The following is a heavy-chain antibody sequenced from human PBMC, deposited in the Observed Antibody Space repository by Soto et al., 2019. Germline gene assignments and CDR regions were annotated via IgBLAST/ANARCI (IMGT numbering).Heavy chain of an antibody. J-gene: IGHJ4*02. CDR3: TTDFGLYDWNYPRSY. CDR2: IKSKTDGGTT. Sequence: EVQLVESGGGLVKPGGSLRLSCAASGFTFSNAWMSWVRQAPGKGLEWVGRIKSKTDGGTTDYAAPVKGRFTISRDDSKNTLYLQMNSLKTEDTAVYYCTTDFGLYDWNYPRSYWGQGTLVTVSS. D-gene: IGHD1-7*01. V-gene: IGHV3-15*01. CDR1: GFTFSNAW.